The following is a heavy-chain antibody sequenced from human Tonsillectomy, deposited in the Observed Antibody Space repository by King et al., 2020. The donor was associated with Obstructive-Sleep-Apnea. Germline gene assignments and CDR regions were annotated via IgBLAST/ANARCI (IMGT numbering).Heavy chain of an antibody. V-gene: IGHV5-51*01. Sequence: QLVQSGAEVKKPGESLKISCKGSGYSFTRYWIGWVRQMPGKGLEWMGIIYPGDSDTRYSPSFQGQVTIPADKSFSTAYLQWSSLKASDTAMYYCARPPGVSPSGPTYGMDVWGQGNTVTVSS. D-gene: IGHD2-8*01. CDR1: GYSFTRYW. CDR2: IYPGDSDT. J-gene: IGHJ6*02. CDR3: ARPPGVSPSGPTYGMDV.